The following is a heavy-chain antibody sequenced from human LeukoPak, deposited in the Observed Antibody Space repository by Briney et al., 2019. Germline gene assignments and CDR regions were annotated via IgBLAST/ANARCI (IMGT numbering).Heavy chain of an antibody. CDR1: GYTFTGYY. J-gene: IGHJ3*02. CDR3: ARGVDVGATRNMDAFDI. Sequence: GASVKVSCKASGYTFTGYYMHWVRQAPGQGLEWMGWINPNSGGTNYAQKFQGRVTMTRDTSISTAYMELSRLRSDDTAVYYCARGVDVGATRNMDAFDIWGQGTMVTVSS. V-gene: IGHV1-2*02. D-gene: IGHD1-26*01. CDR2: INPNSGGT.